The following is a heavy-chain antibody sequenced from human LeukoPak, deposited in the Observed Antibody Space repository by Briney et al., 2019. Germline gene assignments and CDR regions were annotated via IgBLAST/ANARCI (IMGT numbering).Heavy chain of an antibody. CDR3: ARDQARGNGWDFDY. CDR2: IYISGST. CDR1: GGSISSYY. Sequence: SETLCLTCTVSGGSISSYYWSWIRQPAGKGLEWIGRIYISGSTNYNPSLKSRVTMSLDTSKNHFSLKLSSVTAADTAVYYCARDQARGNGWDFDYWGQGTLVTVSS. V-gene: IGHV4-4*07. D-gene: IGHD6-19*01. J-gene: IGHJ4*02.